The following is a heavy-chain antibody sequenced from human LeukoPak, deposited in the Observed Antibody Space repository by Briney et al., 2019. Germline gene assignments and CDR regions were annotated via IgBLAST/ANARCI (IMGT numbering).Heavy chain of an antibody. CDR3: ARGSSYYGSGSYPHYYGMDV. J-gene: IGHJ6*02. CDR1: GGSISSSSYY. V-gene: IGHV4-39*07. D-gene: IGHD3-10*01. CDR2: INHSGST. Sequence: PSETLSLTCTVSGGSISSSSYYWSWIRQPPGKGLEWIGEINHSGSTNYNPSLKSRVTISVDTSKNQFSLKLSSVTAADTAVYYCARGSSYYGSGSYPHYYGMDVWGQGTTVTVSS.